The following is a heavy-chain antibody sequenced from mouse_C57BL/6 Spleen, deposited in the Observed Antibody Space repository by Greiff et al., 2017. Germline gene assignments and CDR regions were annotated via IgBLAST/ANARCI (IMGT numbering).Heavy chain of an antibody. J-gene: IGHJ2*01. D-gene: IGHD4-1*02. CDR1: GYAFSSSW. V-gene: IGHV1-82*01. CDR2: IYPGDGDT. CDR3: AATGTEYYFDY. Sequence: VKLVESGPELVKPGASVKISCKASGYAFSSSWMNWVKQRPGKGLEWIGRIYPGDGDTNYNGKFKGKATLTADKSSSTAYMQLSSLTSEDSAVYFCAATGTEYYFDYWGQGTTLTVSS.